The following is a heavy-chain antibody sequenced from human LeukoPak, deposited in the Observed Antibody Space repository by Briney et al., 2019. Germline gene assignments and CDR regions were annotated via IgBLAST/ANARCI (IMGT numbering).Heavy chain of an antibody. CDR1: GFTFSSYG. D-gene: IGHD3-10*01. Sequence: GRSLRLSCAASGFTFSSYGMHWVSQAPGKGLEWVAVISYDGSNKYYADSVKGRFTISRDNSKNTLYLQMNSLRAEDTAVYYCATHYYGSGSYYNVGYWGQGTLVTVSS. CDR3: ATHYYGSGSYYNVGY. V-gene: IGHV3-30*03. CDR2: ISYDGSNK. J-gene: IGHJ4*02.